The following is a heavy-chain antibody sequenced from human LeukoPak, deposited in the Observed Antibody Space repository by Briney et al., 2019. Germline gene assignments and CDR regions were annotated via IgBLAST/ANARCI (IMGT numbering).Heavy chain of an antibody. D-gene: IGHD1-26*01. CDR3: ARSLTARGSYAL. V-gene: IGHV5-51*01. CDR1: GYSFTSYW. J-gene: IGHJ4*02. Sequence: GESLKISCKGSGYSFTSYWIGWARQMPGKGLEWMGIIYPGDSDTRYSPSFQGQVTISAGKSISTAYLQWSSLKASDTAMYFCARSLTARGSYALWGQGTLVTASS. CDR2: IYPGDSDT.